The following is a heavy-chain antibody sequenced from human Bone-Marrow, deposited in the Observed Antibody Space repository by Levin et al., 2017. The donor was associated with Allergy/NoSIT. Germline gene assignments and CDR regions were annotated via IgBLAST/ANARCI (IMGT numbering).Heavy chain of an antibody. J-gene: IGHJ4*02. CDR2: IYHSGDS. CDR1: GASISSSTDY. Sequence: SETLSLTCTVSGASISSSTDYWGWTRQPPGKGLEWIGSIYHSGDSYYNPSLRSRVTISVDTSKNQFSLKLRSVTAADTAVYYCAREDGSGSHGSEYWGLGILVTVSS. D-gene: IGHD3-10*01. CDR3: AREDGSGSHGSEY. V-gene: IGHV4-39*07.